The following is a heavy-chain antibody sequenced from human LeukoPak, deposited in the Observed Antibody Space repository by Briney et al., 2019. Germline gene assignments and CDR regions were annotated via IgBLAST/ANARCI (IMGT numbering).Heavy chain of an antibody. Sequence: GGSLRLSCAASGITFNYAWMSWVRQAPGKGLEWVGRIKDKNDGGTTDYAEPVKGRFTISRDDSKNMVNLQMNSLKTEDTGVYYCTTGVLTAWGQGTLVSVSS. J-gene: IGHJ4*02. CDR3: TTGVLTA. CDR1: GITFNYAW. V-gene: IGHV3-15*01. CDR2: IKDKNDGGTT. D-gene: IGHD2-15*01.